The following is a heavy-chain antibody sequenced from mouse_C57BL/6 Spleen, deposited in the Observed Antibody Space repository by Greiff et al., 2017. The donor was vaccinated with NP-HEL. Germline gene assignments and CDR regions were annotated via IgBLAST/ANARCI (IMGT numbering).Heavy chain of an antibody. CDR2: IDPSDSET. J-gene: IGHJ4*01. Sequence: QVQLQQPGAELVRPGSSVKLSCKASGYTFTSYWMHWVKQRPIQGLEWIGNIDPSDSETHYNQKFKDKATLTVDKSSSTAYMQLSSLTSEDSAVYYCSRRTKWHLGGMDYWGQGTSVTVSS. D-gene: IGHD1-3*01. CDR3: SRRTKWHLGGMDY. CDR1: GYTFTSYW. V-gene: IGHV1-52*01.